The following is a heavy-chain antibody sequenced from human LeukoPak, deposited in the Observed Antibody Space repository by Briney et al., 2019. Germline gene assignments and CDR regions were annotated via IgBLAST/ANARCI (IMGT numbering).Heavy chain of an antibody. D-gene: IGHD6-19*01. J-gene: IGHJ4*02. CDR1: GGSISSYY. V-gene: IGHV4-59*08. CDR2: IYYSGST. CDR3: AGPTSSGWHGDFDY. Sequence: SETLSLTCTVSGGSISSYYWSWIRQPPGKGLEWIGYIYYSGSTKYNPSLKSRVTISVDTSKNQFSLKLSSATAADTAVYYCAGPTSSGWHGDFDYWGQGTLVTVSS.